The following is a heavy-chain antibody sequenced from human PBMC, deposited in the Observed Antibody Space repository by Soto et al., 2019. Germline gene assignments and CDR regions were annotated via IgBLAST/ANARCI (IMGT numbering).Heavy chain of an antibody. J-gene: IGHJ6*02. V-gene: IGHV3-66*01. CDR3: ASVRIPTGLDV. D-gene: IGHD3-10*02. CDR2: IYSGGRT. Sequence: VHLVESGGGLVQPGGSLRLSCAASGFTVSSNYMNWVRQAPGKGLEWVSVIYSGGRTYYADSVKGRVTISRDNSKNTLYLPMNSLRAEDTAVYDCASVRIPTGLDVWGQGTTVTVSS. CDR1: GFTVSSNY.